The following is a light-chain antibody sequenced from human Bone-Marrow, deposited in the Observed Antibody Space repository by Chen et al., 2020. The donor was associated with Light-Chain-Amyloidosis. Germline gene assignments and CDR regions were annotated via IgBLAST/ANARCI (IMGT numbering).Light chain of an antibody. CDR2: WAS. J-gene: IGKJ1*01. V-gene: IGKV4-1*01. CDR3: QQYYSTPLT. Sequence: DFVMTQSPDSLAVSLGETATITCKSSQRVLYSSNNKNYLAGYQQKPGQPPKLLIYWASTRESGVPDRFRGSGSGTDFTLTISSLQAEDVAVYYCQQYYSTPLTFGQGTKVEIK. CDR1: QRVLYSSNNKNY.